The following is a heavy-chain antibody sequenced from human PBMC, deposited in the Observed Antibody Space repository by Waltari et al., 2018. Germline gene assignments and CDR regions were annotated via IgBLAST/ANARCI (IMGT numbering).Heavy chain of an antibody. CDR3: ARDRGRGLYLDT. J-gene: IGHJ4*02. CDR1: GASTSNNW. D-gene: IGHD2-15*01. CDR2: VLGSGRT. V-gene: IGHV4-4*02. Sequence: QLQLQVSGPGLVKPSGPLSLICAVPGASTSNNWWNWVRQSPGKGLEWIGQVLGSGRTNYNPSFASRVTISLDTSTYQFALKMTSATAADTALYYCARDRGRGLYLDTWGPGTLVTVSP.